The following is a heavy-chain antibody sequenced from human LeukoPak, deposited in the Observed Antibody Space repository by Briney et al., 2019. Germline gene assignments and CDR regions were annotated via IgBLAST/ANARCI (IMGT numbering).Heavy chain of an antibody. J-gene: IGHJ4*02. CDR3: ARERSGYRYGYFDY. D-gene: IGHD5-18*01. CDR1: GFNVSSDY. V-gene: IGHV3-66*01. Sequence: GGSLRLSCAASGFNVSSDYMSWVRQAPRKGLEWVSVIYSGGITYYADSVKGRFTISRDNSKNTLYLQMNSLRAEDTAVYFCARERSGYRYGYFDYWGQGTLVTVSS. CDR2: IYSGGIT.